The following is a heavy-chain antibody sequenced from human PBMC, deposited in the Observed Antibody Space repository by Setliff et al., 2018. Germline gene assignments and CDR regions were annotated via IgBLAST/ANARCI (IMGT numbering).Heavy chain of an antibody. D-gene: IGHD2-21*01. V-gene: IGHV1-18*01. CDR3: TTSRAPRVVLAADFDL. CDR1: GFNFITYG. Sequence: TSVKVSCKTSGFNFITYGFSWVRQAPGQGLEWMGWISPYSGETNNAQKFQDRLSVTADTSSKTIYMELRSLTSDDTAVYFCTTSRAPRVVLAADFDLWGQGTLVTVSS. CDR2: ISPYSGET. J-gene: IGHJ4*02.